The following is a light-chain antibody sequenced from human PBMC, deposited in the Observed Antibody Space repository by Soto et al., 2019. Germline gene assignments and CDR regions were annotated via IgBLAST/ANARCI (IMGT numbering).Light chain of an antibody. CDR3: QQYNSYSRA. J-gene: IGKJ3*01. V-gene: IGKV1-5*01. Sequence: DIQMTQSPSTLSASVGDRVTITCRASQSISSWLAWYQQKPGKAPKLLIYDASSLESGVPSRFSGSGSGTEFTLTISSLQPDDFATYYCQQYNSYSRAFGPGTKVGIK. CDR2: DAS. CDR1: QSISSW.